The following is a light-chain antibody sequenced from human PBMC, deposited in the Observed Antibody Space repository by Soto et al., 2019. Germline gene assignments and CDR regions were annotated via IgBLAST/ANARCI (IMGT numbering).Light chain of an antibody. CDR3: CSYAGSYTGV. J-gene: IGLJ3*02. CDR1: SSDVGGYDY. Sequence: QSALTQPRSVSGSPGQSVTFSCTGTSSDVGGYDYVSWYQQHPGKAPKLMIYDVSNRPSGVPDRFSGSKSGNTASLTISGLQADDEADYYCCSYAGSYTGVFGGGTKVTVL. V-gene: IGLV2-11*01. CDR2: DVS.